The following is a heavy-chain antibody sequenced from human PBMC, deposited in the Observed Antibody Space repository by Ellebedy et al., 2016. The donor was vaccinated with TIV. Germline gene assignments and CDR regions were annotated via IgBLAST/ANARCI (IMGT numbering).Heavy chain of an antibody. Sequence: GESLKISCAASGFTFSTYWMHWVRQAPGKGLVWVSRINSDGSSTTYADSVKGRFTISRDNAKNTLYLQMNSLRAEDTAVHYCARVPGGNKNFDYWGQGTLVTVSS. CDR2: INSDGSST. CDR3: ARVPGGNKNFDY. J-gene: IGHJ4*02. CDR1: GFTFSTYW. D-gene: IGHD4-23*01. V-gene: IGHV3-74*01.